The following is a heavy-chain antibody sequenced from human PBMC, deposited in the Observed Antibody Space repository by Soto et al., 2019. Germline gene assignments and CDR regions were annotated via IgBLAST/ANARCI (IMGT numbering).Heavy chain of an antibody. V-gene: IGHV5-51*01. Sequence: PGESLKISCKGSGYTLTTYWIGWVRQMPGKGLEWMGIIHPGDSDTRYSPSFQGHVTISADSSINTAYLQWSSLKAPDTAMYYCAIGMYYYDSSGHPGYFDDWGQGTPVTV. CDR3: AIGMYYYDSSGHPGYFDD. J-gene: IGHJ4*02. CDR2: IHPGDSDT. CDR1: GYTLTTYW. D-gene: IGHD3-22*01.